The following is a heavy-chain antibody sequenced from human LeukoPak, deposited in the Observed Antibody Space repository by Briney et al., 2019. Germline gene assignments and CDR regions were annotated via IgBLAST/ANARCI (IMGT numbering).Heavy chain of an antibody. Sequence: ASVKASCKASGGTFSSYAISWVRQAPGQGLEWMGRIIPILGIANYAQKFQGRVTITADKSTSTAYMELSSLRSEDTAVYYCARDSGALWFGELSAWGQGTLVTVSS. CDR3: ARDSGALWFGELSA. D-gene: IGHD3-10*01. J-gene: IGHJ5*02. V-gene: IGHV1-69*04. CDR2: IIPILGIA. CDR1: GGTFSSYA.